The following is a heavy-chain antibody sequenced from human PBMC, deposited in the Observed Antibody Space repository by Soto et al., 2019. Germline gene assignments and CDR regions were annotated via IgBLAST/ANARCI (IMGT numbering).Heavy chain of an antibody. Sequence: ASVKVSCKASGYTFTSYGISWVRQAPGQGLEWMGWISAYNGNTNYAQKLQGRVTMTTDTSTSTAYMELRSLRSDDTAAYYCAREGEITIFGVELGYYYYYSGMDVWGQGTTVTVSS. CDR3: AREGEITIFGVELGYYYYYSGMDV. CDR1: GYTFTSYG. CDR2: ISAYNGNT. J-gene: IGHJ6*02. V-gene: IGHV1-18*04. D-gene: IGHD3-3*01.